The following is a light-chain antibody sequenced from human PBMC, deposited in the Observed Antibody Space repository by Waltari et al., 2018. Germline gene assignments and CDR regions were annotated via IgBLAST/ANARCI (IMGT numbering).Light chain of an antibody. J-gene: IGLJ1*01. CDR2: EVS. CDR3: SSYTSSSPYV. Sequence: QSALTQPASVSGSPGQSITISCTGTSSDVGDYNYVSWYQQHPGKAPKLMIYEVSNRPSGVSNRVSGSKSGNTASLTISGLQAEDEADYYCSSYTSSSPYVFGTGTKGHRP. CDR1: SSDVGDYNY. V-gene: IGLV2-14*01.